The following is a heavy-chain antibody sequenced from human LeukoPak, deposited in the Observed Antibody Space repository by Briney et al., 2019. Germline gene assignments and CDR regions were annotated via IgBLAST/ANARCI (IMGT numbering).Heavy chain of an antibody. D-gene: IGHD3-9*01. CDR3: ARNLYDILTGYYSYYFDY. J-gene: IGHJ4*02. Sequence: GASVKVSCKASGYTFTGYYMHWVRQAPGQGLEWMGRINPNSGGTNYAQKFQGRVTMTRDTSISTAYMELSRLRSDDTAVYYCARNLYDILTGYYSYYFDYWGQGTLVTVSS. CDR2: INPNSGGT. CDR1: GYTFTGYY. V-gene: IGHV1-2*06.